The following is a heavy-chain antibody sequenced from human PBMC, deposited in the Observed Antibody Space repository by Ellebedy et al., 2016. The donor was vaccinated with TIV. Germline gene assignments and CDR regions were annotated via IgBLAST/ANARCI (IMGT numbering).Heavy chain of an antibody. Sequence: AASVKVSCKASGYTFTGYYMHWVRQDPGQGLEWMGWINPNSGGTNYAQKFQGRVTMTRDTSISTAYMELSRLRSDDTAVYYCARALERMYYYGSGRGGMDVWGQGTTVTVSS. CDR2: INPNSGGT. J-gene: IGHJ6*02. V-gene: IGHV1-2*02. D-gene: IGHD3-10*01. CDR3: ARALERMYYYGSGRGGMDV. CDR1: GYTFTGYY.